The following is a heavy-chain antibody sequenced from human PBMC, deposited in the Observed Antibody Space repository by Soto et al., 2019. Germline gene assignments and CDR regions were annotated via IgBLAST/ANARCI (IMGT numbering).Heavy chain of an antibody. V-gene: IGHV1-69*06. D-gene: IGHD3-3*01. CDR1: GGTFSSYA. CDR3: ARGPFLEWLFLGGGDPNWFDP. J-gene: IGHJ5*02. CDR2: IIAYFGKT. Sequence: SVKVSCKASGGTFSSYAISWVRQAPGQGLEWMGGIIAYFGKTNYAQKLQGRVTMTADKSTSTAYMELSSLRSDDTAVYYCARGPFLEWLFLGGGDPNWFDPWGQGTPVTVSS.